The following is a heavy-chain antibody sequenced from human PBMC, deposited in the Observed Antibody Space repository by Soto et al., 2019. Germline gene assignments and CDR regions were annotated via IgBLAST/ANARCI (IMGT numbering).Heavy chain of an antibody. Sequence: SVKVSCKASGGTFSSYAISWVRQAPGQGLEWMGGIIPIFGTANYAQKFLGRVTITADESTSTAYMELSSLRSEDTAVYYCARESFSSGWPNPRVAYFDYWGQGTVVTV. D-gene: IGHD6-19*01. J-gene: IGHJ4*02. CDR3: ARESFSSGWPNPRVAYFDY. CDR2: IIPIFGTA. CDR1: GGTFSSYA. V-gene: IGHV1-69*13.